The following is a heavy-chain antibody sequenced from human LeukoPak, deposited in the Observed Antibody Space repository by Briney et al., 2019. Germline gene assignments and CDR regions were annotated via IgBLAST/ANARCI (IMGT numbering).Heavy chain of an antibody. CDR1: GSTFNIYA. CDR3: VQEARRDGYKLAPVAEH. Sequence: GGSLRLSCAASGSTFNIYAMSWVRQAPEKGLEWVSAISETSRKTYYADPVKGRFTISRDNSKNTLYLQMNDLRDEDTAVYYCVQEARRDGYKLAPVAEHWGQGTLVTVSS. J-gene: IGHJ1*01. V-gene: IGHV3-23*01. CDR2: ISETSRKT. D-gene: IGHD5-24*01.